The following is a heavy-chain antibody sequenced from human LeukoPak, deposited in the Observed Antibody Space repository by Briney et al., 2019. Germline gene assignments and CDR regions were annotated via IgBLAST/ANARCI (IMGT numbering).Heavy chain of an antibody. D-gene: IGHD2-2*01. Sequence: ASVSVSLTSSGYTFTYYYIQWVRQAPGQGLERMGWINPKSGGTNYVQKFQGRVTMTRDTSISTAYMELSSLRSDDTAVYYCARGCGTSCVKEGLRLGDWGQGTLVTVSS. CDR2: INPKSGGT. V-gene: IGHV1-2*02. CDR1: GYTFTYYY. J-gene: IGHJ4*02. CDR3: ARGCGTSCVKEGLRLGD.